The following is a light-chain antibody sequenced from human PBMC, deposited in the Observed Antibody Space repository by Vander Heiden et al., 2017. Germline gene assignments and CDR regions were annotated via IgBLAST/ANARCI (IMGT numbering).Light chain of an antibody. J-gene: IGKJ3*01. CDR1: QSVNSNC. CDR2: GAS. Sequence: EIVLTQSPGTLSLSPGERATLSCRASQSVNSNCLAWYQQKPGQAPRLLISGASSRASGIPDRFSGSGSGTDFTLTISSLEPEDFAVYYCQQDGVPLFTFGPGTKVDIK. V-gene: IGKV3-20*01. CDR3: QQDGVPLFT.